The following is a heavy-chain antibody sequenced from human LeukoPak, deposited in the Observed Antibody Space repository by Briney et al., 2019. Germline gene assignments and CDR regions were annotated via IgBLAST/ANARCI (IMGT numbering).Heavy chain of an antibody. V-gene: IGHV3-30*03. CDR3: ARDCSGGSCYRFRERANDAFDI. D-gene: IGHD2-15*01. CDR2: ISYDGSDK. Sequence: PGGSLRLSCAASGFSFSGYGMHWVRQAPGKGLEWVAVISYDGSDKKYGDSVKGRFTISRDNSKNTLYLQMNSLRAEDTAVYYCARDCSGGSCYRFRERANDAFDIWGQGTMVTVSS. J-gene: IGHJ3*02. CDR1: GFSFSGYG.